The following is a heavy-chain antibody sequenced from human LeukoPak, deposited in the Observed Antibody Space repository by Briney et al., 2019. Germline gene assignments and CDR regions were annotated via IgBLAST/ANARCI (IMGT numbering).Heavy chain of an antibody. CDR1: GFTFSSYW. D-gene: IGHD3-10*01. CDR3: AREYYYGSGSYYKY. J-gene: IGHJ4*02. V-gene: IGHV3-74*01. CDR2: VNTDGRTT. Sequence: PGGSLRLSCAASGFTFSSYWMHWVRQAPGKGLVWVSRVNTDGRTTSHADSVKGRFTISRENAKNTLYLQMNSLRAEDTALYYCAREYYYGSGSYYKYWGQGTLVTVSS.